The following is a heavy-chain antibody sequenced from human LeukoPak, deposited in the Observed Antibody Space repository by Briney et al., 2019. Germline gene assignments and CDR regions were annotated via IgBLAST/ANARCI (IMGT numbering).Heavy chain of an antibody. CDR2: IYHSGST. CDR3: ARELEEDY. CDR1: GGSISSGGYS. V-gene: IGHV4-30-2*05. Sequence: SQTLSLTCAVSGGSISSGGYSWSWIRQPPGKGLEWIGYIYHSGSTYYNPSLKSRVTISVDTSKNQFSLKVNSVTAADTAVYYCARELEEDYWGQGTLVTVSS. J-gene: IGHJ4*02.